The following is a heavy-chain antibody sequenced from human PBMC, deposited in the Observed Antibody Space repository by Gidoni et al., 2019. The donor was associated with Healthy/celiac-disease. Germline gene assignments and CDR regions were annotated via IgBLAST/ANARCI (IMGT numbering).Heavy chain of an antibody. CDR1: GFTFSSYG. CDR2: ISYDGSNK. J-gene: IGHJ4*02. CDR3: ASLSPKDY. Sequence: QVQLVESGGGVVQPGRSLRLSCSSSGFTFSSYGMHGVRQAPGKGLAWVAVISYDGSNKYYADSVKGRFTISRDNSKNTLYLQMNSLRAEDTAVYYCASLSPKDYWGQGTLVTVSS. D-gene: IGHD3-16*02. V-gene: IGHV3-30*03.